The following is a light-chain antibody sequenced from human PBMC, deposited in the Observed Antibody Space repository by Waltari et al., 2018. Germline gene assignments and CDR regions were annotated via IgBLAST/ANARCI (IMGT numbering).Light chain of an antibody. Sequence: QSALTQPASVSGSPGQSITISCTGSSSDVGGYNYVSWYQQYPGKVPKIMIYEVNKRPSGVSSRFFGSKSGNTASLTISGLQADDEADYYCSSFTSRHLYVFGTGTAVTVL. CDR3: SSFTSRHLYV. V-gene: IGLV2-14*01. J-gene: IGLJ1*01. CDR1: SSDVGGYNY. CDR2: EVN.